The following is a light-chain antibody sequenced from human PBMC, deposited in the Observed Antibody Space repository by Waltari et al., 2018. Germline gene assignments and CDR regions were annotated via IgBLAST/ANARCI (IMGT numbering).Light chain of an antibody. CDR3: QSFDTRLTGWV. V-gene: IGLV1-40*01. Sequence: QSLLTQPPSVSGAPGQRVTISCTGSRSNIGATYDVHWYQHLPGTAPKLLISRSTNRPSGVPDRFSGSKSGTSASLAITGLQIEDEANYYCQSFDTRLTGWVFGGGTKLTVL. CDR2: RST. CDR1: RSNIGATYD. J-gene: IGLJ3*02.